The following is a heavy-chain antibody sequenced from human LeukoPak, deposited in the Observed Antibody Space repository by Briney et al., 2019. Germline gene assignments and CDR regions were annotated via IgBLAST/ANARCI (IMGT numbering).Heavy chain of an antibody. J-gene: IGHJ4*02. CDR1: GFTFSSYS. CDR2: ISSSSSYI. Sequence: GGSLGLLCAASGFTFSSYSMNWVRQAPGKCLEGVSSISSSSSYIYYAESVKGRFTISRDNAKNTLYLQMNSLRAEDTAVYYCAREGRDGYNYNYWGQGTLVTVSS. CDR3: AREGRDGYNYNY. D-gene: IGHD5-24*01. V-gene: IGHV3-21*01.